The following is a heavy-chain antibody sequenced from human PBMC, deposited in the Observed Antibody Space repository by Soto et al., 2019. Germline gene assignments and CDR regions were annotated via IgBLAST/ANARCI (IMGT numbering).Heavy chain of an antibody. CDR1: GGSISSSNW. Sequence: SETLSLTCAVSGGSISSSNWWSWVRQPPGKGLEWIGDIYHSGSTNYNPSLKSRVTISVDTSKNQFSLKLSSVTAADTAVYYCATLRGSYFDIWGQGTMVTVSS. D-gene: IGHD1-26*01. J-gene: IGHJ3*02. CDR2: IYHSGST. CDR3: ATLRGSYFDI. V-gene: IGHV4-4*02.